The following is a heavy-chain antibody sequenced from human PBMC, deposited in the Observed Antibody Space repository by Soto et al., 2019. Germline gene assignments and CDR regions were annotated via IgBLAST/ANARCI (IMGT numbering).Heavy chain of an antibody. J-gene: IGHJ4*02. Sequence: SETLSLTCTVSGGSISSGAYSWTWIRQSPGKGLEWLGFIYQSGSTYYSPSLKSRVSISIDKSKNQLSLNLRSVTAADTAVYYCARHLRGYSYGYFDYWGQGTLVTVSS. V-gene: IGHV4-30-2*06. CDR3: ARHLRGYSYGYFDY. D-gene: IGHD5-18*01. CDR1: GGSISSGAYS. CDR2: IYQSGST.